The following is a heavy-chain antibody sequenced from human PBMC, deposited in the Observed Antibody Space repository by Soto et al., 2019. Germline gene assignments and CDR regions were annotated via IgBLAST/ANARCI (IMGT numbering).Heavy chain of an antibody. CDR2: IDPSDSYT. J-gene: IGHJ1*01. V-gene: IGHV5-10-1*03. CDR3: ATKAGLYSSSWYEYFQH. D-gene: IGHD6-13*01. Sequence: EVQLVQSGAEVKKPGESLRISCKGSGYSFTSYWISWVRQMPGKGLEWMGRIDPSDSYTNYSPSFQGHVTISADKSISTAYLQWSSLKASDTAMYYCATKAGLYSSSWYEYFQHWGQGTLVTVSS. CDR1: GYSFTSYW.